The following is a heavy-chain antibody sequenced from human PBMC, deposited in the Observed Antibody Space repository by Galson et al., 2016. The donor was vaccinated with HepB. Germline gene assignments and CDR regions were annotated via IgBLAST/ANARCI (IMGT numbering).Heavy chain of an antibody. D-gene: IGHD3-10*01. Sequence: SVKVSCKASGGTFSGYAINWVRQAPGQGLEWMGGIIPIFGTANYAQKFQGRVTITADKSPSTAYMELSSLRSEDTAVYYCARWAGSYYNGLEYYYGMDVWGQGTTVTVSS. CDR2: IIPIFGTA. CDR1: GGTFSGYA. J-gene: IGHJ6*02. CDR3: ARWAGSYYNGLEYYYGMDV. V-gene: IGHV1-69*06.